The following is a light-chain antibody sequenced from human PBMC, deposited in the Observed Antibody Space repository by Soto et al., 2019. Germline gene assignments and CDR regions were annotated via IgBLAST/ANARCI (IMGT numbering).Light chain of an antibody. CDR1: SSNIGSNT. V-gene: IGLV1-44*01. CDR2: SNN. J-gene: IGLJ2*01. CDR3: AAWDDSLNGPV. Sequence: QLVLTQPPSASGTPGQSVTISCSGSSSNIGSNTVNWYQQLPGTAPKVLIYSNNQRPSGVPDRFSASKSGTSASLAISGLQSEDEADYYCAAWDDSLNGPVFGGGTKLTVL.